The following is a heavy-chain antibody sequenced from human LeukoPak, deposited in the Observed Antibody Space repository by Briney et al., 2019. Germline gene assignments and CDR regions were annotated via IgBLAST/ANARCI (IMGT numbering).Heavy chain of an antibody. D-gene: IGHD6-19*01. CDR2: IFYVGST. CDR1: GGSIGSHY. CDR3: ARDTAPYSSGWYGNYYYGMDV. V-gene: IGHV4-59*11. J-gene: IGHJ6*02. Sequence: PSETLSLTCTVSGGSIGSHYWSWIRQPPGKGLEWIGYIFYVGSTNYNPSLKSRVTISVDTSKNQFSLKLNSVPAADTAVYYCARDTAPYSSGWYGNYYYGMDVWGQGTTVTVSS.